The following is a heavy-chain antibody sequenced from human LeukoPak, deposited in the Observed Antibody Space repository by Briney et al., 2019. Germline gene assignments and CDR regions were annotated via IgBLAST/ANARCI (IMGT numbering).Heavy chain of an antibody. Sequence: SQTLSLTCTVSGGSISSSYWSWVRQPPGKGLEWIGYIDNSGSTNYNPSLKSRVTISLDTPKSQFSLKLSSVTAADTAVYYCAAQGRYSSGWRADYWGQGTLVTVSS. V-gene: IGHV4-59*01. CDR3: AAQGRYSSGWRADY. J-gene: IGHJ4*02. CDR1: GGSISSSY. D-gene: IGHD6-19*01. CDR2: IDNSGST.